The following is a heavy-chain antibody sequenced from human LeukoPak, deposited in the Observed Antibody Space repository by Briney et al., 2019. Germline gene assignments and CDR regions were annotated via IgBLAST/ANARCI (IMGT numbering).Heavy chain of an antibody. CDR3: ARRKTSIAARRLGWFDP. CDR1: GGSFSGHY. CDR2: INHSGST. V-gene: IGHV4-34*01. Sequence: SETLSLTCAVYGGSFSGHYWSWIRQPPGKGLEWIGEINHSGSTNYNPSLKSRVTISVDTSKNQFSLKLSSVTAADTAVYYCARRKTSIAARRLGWFDPWGQGTLVTVSS. J-gene: IGHJ5*02. D-gene: IGHD6-6*01.